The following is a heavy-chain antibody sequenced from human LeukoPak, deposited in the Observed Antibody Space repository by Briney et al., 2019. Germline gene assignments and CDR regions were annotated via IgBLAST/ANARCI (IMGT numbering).Heavy chain of an antibody. J-gene: IGHJ6*02. Sequence: PSETLSLTCAVYGGSFSGYYWSWIRQPPGKGLEWIGEINHSGSTNYNPSLKSRVTISVDTSKNQFSLKLSSVTAADTAVYYCARARSSPYDYVWGEDRYYYGMDVWGQGTTVTVSS. CDR2: INHSGST. D-gene: IGHD3-16*01. V-gene: IGHV4-34*01. CDR3: ARARSSPYDYVWGEDRYYYGMDV. CDR1: GGSFSGYY.